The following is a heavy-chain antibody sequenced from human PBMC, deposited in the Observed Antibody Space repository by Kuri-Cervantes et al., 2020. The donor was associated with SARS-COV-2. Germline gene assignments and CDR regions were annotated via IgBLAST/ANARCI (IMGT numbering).Heavy chain of an antibody. V-gene: IGHV4-39*02. CDR1: GGSISSTSYY. D-gene: IGHD6-6*01. Sequence: GSLRLSCTVSGGSISSTSYYWGWIRQSPGKGLEWIGSIFYSGSTFYNPSLKSRLTISVDTSKNQFSLKLSSVTAADTAVYYCARDKRPYYYYMDVWGKGTTVTVSS. CDR3: ARDKRPYYYYMDV. CDR2: IFYSGST. J-gene: IGHJ6*03.